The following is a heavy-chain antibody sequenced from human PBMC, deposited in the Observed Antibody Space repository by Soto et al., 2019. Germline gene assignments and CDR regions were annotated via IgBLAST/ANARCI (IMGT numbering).Heavy chain of an antibody. Sequence: PGGSLRLSCAASAFTFSSYGMHWVRQAPGKGLEWVAIISYDGNYKHHADSVKGRFTISRDNSKNTLYLQMNSLRAEDTAVYYCGKVSTYYYDSTFDYWGQGTLVTVSS. CDR1: AFTFSSYG. CDR2: ISYDGNYK. CDR3: GKVSTYYYDSTFDY. D-gene: IGHD3-22*01. V-gene: IGHV3-30*18. J-gene: IGHJ4*02.